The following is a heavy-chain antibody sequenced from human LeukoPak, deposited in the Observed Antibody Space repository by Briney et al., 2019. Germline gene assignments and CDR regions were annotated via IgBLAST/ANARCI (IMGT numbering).Heavy chain of an antibody. CDR1: GGSISSGDYF. J-gene: IGHJ4*02. CDR3: TRDVPRSSGYPDN. V-gene: IGHV4-30-4*01. Sequence: ASQTLSLTCTVSGGSISSGDYFWSWIRQHPGKGLEWIGYIYYSGSTYYNPSLKSRVAILVDTSKNQFSLTVSSVTAADTAVYYCTRDVPRSSGYPDNWGQGTLVTVSS. D-gene: IGHD3-22*01. CDR2: IYYSGST.